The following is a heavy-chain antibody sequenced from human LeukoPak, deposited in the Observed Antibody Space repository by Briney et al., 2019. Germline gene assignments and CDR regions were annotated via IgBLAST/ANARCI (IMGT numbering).Heavy chain of an antibody. J-gene: IGHJ6*02. CDR1: GGSISSYY. V-gene: IGHV4-59*01. CDR3: ARVIDYGNYHYYYGMDV. Sequence: SETLSLTCTVSGGSISSYYWSWIRQPPGKGLEWIGYIYYSGSTNYNPSLKSRVTISVDTSKNQFSLKLSSVTAADTAVYYCARVIDYGNYHYYYGMDVWGQGTTVTVSS. D-gene: IGHD4-11*01. CDR2: IYYSGST.